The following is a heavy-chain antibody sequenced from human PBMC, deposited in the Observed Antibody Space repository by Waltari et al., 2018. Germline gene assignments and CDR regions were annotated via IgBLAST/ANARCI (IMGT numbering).Heavy chain of an antibody. Sequence: QVQLQESGPGLVQPSQTLSLTCTVSGGSISRGGYYWSWIRQHPGKGLEWIGYIYYSGSTYYNPSLKSRVTISVDTSKNQFSLKLSSVTAADTAVYYCARESLGSSGFDYWGQGTLVTVSS. D-gene: IGHD1-26*01. CDR1: GGSISRGGYY. V-gene: IGHV4-31*03. CDR2: IYYSGST. CDR3: ARESLGSSGFDY. J-gene: IGHJ4*02.